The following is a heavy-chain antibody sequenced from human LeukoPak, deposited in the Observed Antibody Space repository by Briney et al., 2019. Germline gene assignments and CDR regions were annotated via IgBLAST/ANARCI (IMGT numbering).Heavy chain of an antibody. Sequence: GGSLRLSCAASGFTFSSYAMSWVRQAPGKGLEWVSAISGSGGSTYYADSVKGRFTIPRDNSKNTLYLQMNSLRAEDTAVYYCAKDWFGELLPAFDYWGQGNPGHRLL. J-gene: IGHJ4*02. V-gene: IGHV3-23*01. CDR2: ISGSGGST. CDR1: GFTFSSYA. CDR3: AKDWFGELLPAFDY. D-gene: IGHD3-10*01.